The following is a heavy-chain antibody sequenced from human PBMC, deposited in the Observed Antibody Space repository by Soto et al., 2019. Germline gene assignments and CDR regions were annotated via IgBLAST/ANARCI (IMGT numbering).Heavy chain of an antibody. CDR1: GFMFGTYW. J-gene: IGHJ6*02. CDR2: IKHDGNEK. Sequence: GGSLRLSCAATGFMFGTYWMSWVRQAPGKGLEWVANIKHDGNEKYYADSVKGRFTVSRDNVKNFLHLQMSSLRGDDTGVYFCVRSTLSWGHYYFRGLDVWGQGTTVTVSS. D-gene: IGHD3-22*01. V-gene: IGHV3-7*01. CDR3: VRSTLSWGHYYFRGLDV.